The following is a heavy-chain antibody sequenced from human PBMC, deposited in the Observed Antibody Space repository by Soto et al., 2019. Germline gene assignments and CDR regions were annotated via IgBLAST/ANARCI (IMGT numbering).Heavy chain of an antibody. V-gene: IGHV3-66*01. CDR3: ARDRIPTGMDV. CDR2: IYSGGST. J-gene: IGHJ6*02. Sequence: EVQLVESGGGLVQPGGSLRLSCAASGFTVSSNYMSWVRQAPGKGLEWVSVIYSGGSTYYADSVKGRFTISRDNSKNTLYLQMSSLRADDTAGYYCARDRIPTGMDVWGQGTTVTVSS. CDR1: GFTVSSNY.